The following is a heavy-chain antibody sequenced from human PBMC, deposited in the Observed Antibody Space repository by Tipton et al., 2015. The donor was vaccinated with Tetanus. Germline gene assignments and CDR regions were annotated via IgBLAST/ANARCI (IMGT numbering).Heavy chain of an antibody. V-gene: IGHV3-23*01. CDR3: ARRERAGVAVAGTIGDYYYFDY. J-gene: IGHJ4*02. CDR1: GFTFSSYN. Sequence: SLRLSCAASGFTFSSYNMNWVRQAPGKGLQWVSAISGSGGSTYYADSVKGRFTISRDNSKNTVHLQMNSLRAEDTAVYYCARRERAGVAVAGTIGDYYYFDYWGQGTLVTVSS. CDR2: ISGSGGST. D-gene: IGHD6-19*01.